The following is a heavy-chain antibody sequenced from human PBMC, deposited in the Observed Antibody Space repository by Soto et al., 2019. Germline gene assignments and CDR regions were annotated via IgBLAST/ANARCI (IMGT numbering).Heavy chain of an antibody. Sequence: GGSLRLSCAASGFTFSSYGMHWVRQAPGKGLEWVAVISYDGSNKYYADSVKGRFTISRDNSKNTLYLQMNSLRAEDTAVYYCAKGGAGFTTDPDNNWFDPWGQGTLVTVSS. CDR3: AKGGAGFTTDPDNNWFDP. D-gene: IGHD3-22*01. V-gene: IGHV3-30*18. CDR1: GFTFSSYG. J-gene: IGHJ5*02. CDR2: ISYDGSNK.